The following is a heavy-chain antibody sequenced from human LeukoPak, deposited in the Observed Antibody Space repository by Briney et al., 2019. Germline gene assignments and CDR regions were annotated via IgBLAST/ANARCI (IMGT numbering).Heavy chain of an antibody. Sequence: SETLSLTCAVYGGSFSGYYWSWIRQPPGKGLEWIGYVYYSGSTNYNPSLKSRVTISIDTSKNQFSLTLSSVTAADTAVYYCARHSYYYNTPLLNDCWGQGTLVTVSS. CDR3: ARHSYYYNTPLLNDC. V-gene: IGHV4-59*08. CDR2: VYYSGST. D-gene: IGHD3-10*01. J-gene: IGHJ4*02. CDR1: GGSFSGYY.